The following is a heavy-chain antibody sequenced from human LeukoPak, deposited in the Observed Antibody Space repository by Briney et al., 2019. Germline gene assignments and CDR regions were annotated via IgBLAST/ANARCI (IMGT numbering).Heavy chain of an antibody. V-gene: IGHV1-3*01. J-gene: IGHJ4*02. D-gene: IGHD1-26*01. CDR1: GYTFTTYA. CDR3: ARGGGSYDFDY. CDR2: INAGNGNT. Sequence: GASVKVSCKASGYTFTTYAMHWMRQAPGQRLEWIGWINAGNGNTKYSQKFQGRVTITRDTSASTAYMELSSLRSEDTAVYYCARGGGSYDFDYWGQGILVTVSS.